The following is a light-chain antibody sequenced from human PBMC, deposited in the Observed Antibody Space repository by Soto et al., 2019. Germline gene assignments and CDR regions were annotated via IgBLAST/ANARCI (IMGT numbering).Light chain of an antibody. Sequence: ASXXVXXSXLAWYQQKPGQAPRLLIYAASSXATGIPDRFSXXXXXXXXXLTISRLEPEDFAVYYCQQYGSSRWTFGQGTKVXXK. CDR2: AAS. V-gene: IGKV3-20*01. CDR3: QQYGSSRWT. CDR1: XXVXXSX. J-gene: IGKJ1*01.